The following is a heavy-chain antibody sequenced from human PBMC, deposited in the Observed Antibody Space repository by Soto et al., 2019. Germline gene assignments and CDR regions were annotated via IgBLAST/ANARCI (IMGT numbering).Heavy chain of an antibody. J-gene: IGHJ3*01. V-gene: IGHV1-69*11. Sequence: QVQLVQSGAEVKKPGSSVKVSCKASGGTFSDHVFSWVRQAPGQGLEWMRGITPILAETHYEQKFQGRVTIIAGESATSPYRELRSLRSEDTAVYYCATGEADIPYGAFGVWGQGTTVTVSS. CDR2: ITPILAET. D-gene: IGHD3-10*01. CDR1: GGTFSDHV. CDR3: ATGEADIPYGAFGV.